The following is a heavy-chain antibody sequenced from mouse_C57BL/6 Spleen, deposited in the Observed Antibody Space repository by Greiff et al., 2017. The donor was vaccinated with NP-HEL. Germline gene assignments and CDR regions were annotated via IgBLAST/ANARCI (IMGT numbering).Heavy chain of an antibody. Sequence: EVKLMESGGDLVKPGGSLKLSCAASGFTFSSYGMSWVRQTPDKRLEWVATISSGGSYTYYPDSVKGRFTISRDNAKNTLYLQMSSLKSEDTAMYYCARPGYYGSSLYFDYWGQGTTLTVSS. V-gene: IGHV5-6*01. J-gene: IGHJ2*01. CDR1: GFTFSSYG. CDR3: ARPGYYGSSLYFDY. D-gene: IGHD1-1*01. CDR2: ISSGGSYT.